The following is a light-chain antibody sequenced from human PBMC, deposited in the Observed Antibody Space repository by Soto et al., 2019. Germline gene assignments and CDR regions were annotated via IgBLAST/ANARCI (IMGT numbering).Light chain of an antibody. CDR2: EDN. V-gene: IGLV6-57*03. J-gene: IGLJ2*01. CDR3: QSYDSSNPDVV. CDR1: SGSIASNY. Sequence: NFMLTQPHSVSESPGKTVTISCTRSSGSIASNYVQWYQQRPGSAPTTVIYEDNQRLSGVPDRFSGSIDSSSNSASLTISGLKTEDEADYYCQSYDSSNPDVVFGGGTKLTVL.